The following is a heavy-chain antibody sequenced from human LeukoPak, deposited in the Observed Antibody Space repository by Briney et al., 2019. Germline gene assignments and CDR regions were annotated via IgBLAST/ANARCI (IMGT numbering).Heavy chain of an antibody. CDR1: GFTFSSYG. CDR2: IRYDGSNK. V-gene: IGHV3-30*02. Sequence: GGSLRLSCAASGFTFSSYGIHWVRQAPGKGLEWVAYIRYDGSNKYYADSVKGRFTISRDNAKNALFLQMHSLRAEDTAVYYCAREDRAVYNYWGQGTLVTVSS. D-gene: IGHD2-8*01. CDR3: AREDRAVYNY. J-gene: IGHJ4*02.